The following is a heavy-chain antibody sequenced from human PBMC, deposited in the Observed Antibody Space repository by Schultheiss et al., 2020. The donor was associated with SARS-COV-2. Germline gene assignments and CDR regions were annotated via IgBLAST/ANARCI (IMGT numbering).Heavy chain of an antibody. Sequence: SETLSLTCAVSGASISSSNWWSWIRQPPGKGLEWIGEINHSGSTNYNPSLKSRVTISVDTSKNQFSLKLSSVTAADTAVYYCARGLGPYYGSGSYYRSGWFDPWGQGTLVTVSS. V-gene: IGHV4-4*02. J-gene: IGHJ5*02. CDR1: GASISSSNW. D-gene: IGHD3-10*01. CDR2: INHSGST. CDR3: ARGLGPYYGSGSYYRSGWFDP.